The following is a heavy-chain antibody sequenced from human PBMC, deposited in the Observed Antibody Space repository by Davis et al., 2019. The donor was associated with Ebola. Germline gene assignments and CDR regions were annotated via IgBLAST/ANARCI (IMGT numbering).Heavy chain of an antibody. D-gene: IGHD3-9*01. CDR2: IYSGGST. CDR3: ARYMGDILTGYYYP. Sequence: PGGSLRLSCAASGFIFSTYAMHWVRQAPGKGLEWVSVIYSGGSTYYADSVKGRFTISRDNSKNTLYLQMNSLRAEDTAVYYCARYMGDILTGYYYPWGQGTLVTVSS. V-gene: IGHV3-66*01. J-gene: IGHJ5*02. CDR1: GFIFSTYA.